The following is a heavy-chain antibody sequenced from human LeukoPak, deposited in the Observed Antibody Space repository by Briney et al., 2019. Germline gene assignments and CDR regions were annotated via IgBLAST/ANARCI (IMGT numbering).Heavy chain of an antibody. V-gene: IGHV3-11*05. CDR1: GFTFSDYY. CDR3: ARDLNTGMDV. J-gene: IGHJ6*02. CDR2: ISGNSRFR. Sequence: PGGSLRLSCAASGFTFSDYYINWIRQAPGKGLEWLSYISGNSRFREYADSVKGGFTISRDNARNLLFLQMDSLRAEDTAVYYCARDLNTGMDVWGRGTTVTVSS.